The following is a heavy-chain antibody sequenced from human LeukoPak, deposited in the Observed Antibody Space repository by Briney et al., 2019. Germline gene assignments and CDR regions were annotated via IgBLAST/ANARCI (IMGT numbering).Heavy chain of an antibody. V-gene: IGHV4-59*12. D-gene: IGHD6-6*01. J-gene: IGHJ4*02. CDR1: GGSISSYY. CDR2: IYYSGST. CDR3: ARASEAARNKYYFDY. Sequence: SETLSLTCTVSGGSISSYYWSWIRQPPGKGLEWIGYIYYSGSTNYNPSLKSRVTISVDTSKNQFSLKLSSVTAADTAVYYCARASEAARNKYYFDYWGQGTLVTVSS.